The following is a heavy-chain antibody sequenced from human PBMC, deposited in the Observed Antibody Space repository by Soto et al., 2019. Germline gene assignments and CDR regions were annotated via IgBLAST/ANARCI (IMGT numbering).Heavy chain of an antibody. CDR2: INANSGGT. V-gene: IGHV1-2*02. J-gene: IGHJ3*02. CDR3: AREGAGKSDSFDI. Sequence: ASVKVSCKASGYTFTGYYMHWVRQAPGQGLEWMGWINANSGGTNFAQRFKGRVTMTRDTPISTAYMELSRLKSDDTAVYSCAREGAGKSDSFDIWGQGKMVTVSS. CDR1: GYTFTGYY. D-gene: IGHD1-26*01.